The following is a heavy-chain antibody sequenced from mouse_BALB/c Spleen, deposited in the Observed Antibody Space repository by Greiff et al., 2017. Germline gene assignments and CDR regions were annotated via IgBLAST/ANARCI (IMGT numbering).Heavy chain of an antibody. Sequence: EVMLVESGGGLVQPGGSLRLSCATSGFTFSDFYMEWVRQPPGKRLEWIAASRNKANDYTTEYSASVMGRFIVSRDTSQSILYLQMNALRAEDTAIYYCARALGWLLDYWGQGTTLTVSS. CDR3: ARALGWLLDY. J-gene: IGHJ2*01. CDR2: SRNKANDYTT. D-gene: IGHD2-3*01. CDR1: GFTFSDFY. V-gene: IGHV7-1*02.